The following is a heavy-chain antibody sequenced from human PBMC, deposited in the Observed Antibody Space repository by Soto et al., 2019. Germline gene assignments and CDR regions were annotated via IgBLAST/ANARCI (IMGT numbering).Heavy chain of an antibody. CDR3: ARRYYYDNSGYHLDY. V-gene: IGHV3-74*03. D-gene: IGHD3-22*01. Sequence: EEQLVESGGGLVQPGGSLRLSCAASGFTFSSYWMHWVRQAPGKGLVWVSRINSDGSSTAYADSVKGRFTVSRDNAKNRLYLQMNSLRAEDTAVYYCARRYYYDNSGYHLDYWGQGTPVTVSS. J-gene: IGHJ4*02. CDR2: INSDGSST. CDR1: GFTFSSYW.